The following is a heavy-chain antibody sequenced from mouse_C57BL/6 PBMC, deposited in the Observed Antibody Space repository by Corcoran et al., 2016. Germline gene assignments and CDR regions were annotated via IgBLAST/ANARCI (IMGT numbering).Heavy chain of an antibody. CDR1: GFNIKNTF. CDR3: ARGHYDNPYWYFDV. V-gene: IGHV14-3*01. Sequence: EVQLQQSVAELVRPGASVKLSCITSGFNIKNTFMHWVKQRPEQGLEWIGKIDPANGYTKYAPTFQDKATITADTSSNTAYRQLSSRTSEDTAIYYCARGHYDNPYWYFDVWGTGTTVTVSS. D-gene: IGHD2-1*01. J-gene: IGHJ1*03. CDR2: IDPANGYT.